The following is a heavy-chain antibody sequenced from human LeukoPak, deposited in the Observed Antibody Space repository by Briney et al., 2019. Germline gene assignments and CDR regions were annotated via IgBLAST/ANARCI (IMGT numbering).Heavy chain of an antibody. D-gene: IGHD4-23*01. CDR2: IIPILGIA. J-gene: IGHJ4*02. CDR3: ARDHDYGGNSGFDY. Sequence: ASVKVSCKASGGTFSSYAISWVRQAPGQGLEWMGRIIPILGIANYVQKFQGRVTITADKSTSTAYMGLSSLRSEDTAVYYCARDHDYGGNSGFDYWGQGTLVTVSS. CDR1: GGTFSSYA. V-gene: IGHV1-69*04.